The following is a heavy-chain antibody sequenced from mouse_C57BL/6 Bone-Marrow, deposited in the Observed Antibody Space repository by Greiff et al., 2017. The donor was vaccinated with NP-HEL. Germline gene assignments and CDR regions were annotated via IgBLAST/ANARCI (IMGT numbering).Heavy chain of an antibody. J-gene: IGHJ3*01. CDR1: GFNIKDDY. D-gene: IGHD2-3*01. CDR3: TTDDGYYWFAY. CDR2: IDPENGDT. V-gene: IGHV14-4*01. Sequence: VQLKESGAELVRPGASVKLSCTASGFNIKDDYMHWVKQRPEQGLEWIGWIDPENGDTEYASQFQGKATITADTSSNTAYLQLSSLTSEDTAVYYCTTDDGYYWFAYWGQGTLVTVSA.